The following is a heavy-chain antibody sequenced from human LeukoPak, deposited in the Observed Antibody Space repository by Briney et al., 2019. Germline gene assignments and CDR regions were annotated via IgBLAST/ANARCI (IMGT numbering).Heavy chain of an antibody. J-gene: IGHJ6*03. CDR3: ARETTRDRFMDV. CDR2: IYHSGST. CDR1: GGSISSYY. V-gene: IGHV4-59*12. D-gene: IGHD4-17*01. Sequence: SETLSLTCTVSGGSISSYYWSWIRQPPGKGLEWIGSIYHSGSTYYNPSLKSRVTISVDTSKNQFSLKLTSVTAADTAVYYCARETTRDRFMDVWGKGTTVTVSS.